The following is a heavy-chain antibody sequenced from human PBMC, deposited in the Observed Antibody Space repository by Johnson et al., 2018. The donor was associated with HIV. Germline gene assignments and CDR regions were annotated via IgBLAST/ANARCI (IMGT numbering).Heavy chain of an antibody. J-gene: IGHJ3*01. CDR2: ISYDGNNK. V-gene: IGHV3-30*03. D-gene: IGHD2-21*01. CDR1: GFTFNRYG. CDR3: ARVLSWWSGAFDL. Sequence: QVQLVESGGGVVQPGRSLRLSCAASGFTFNRYGMYWVRQAPGKGLEWVAVISYDGNNKYYADSLKGRFTISRDNSKNTLYLQMNSLRAEDTAVYYCARVLSWWSGAFDLWGQGTMVTVSS.